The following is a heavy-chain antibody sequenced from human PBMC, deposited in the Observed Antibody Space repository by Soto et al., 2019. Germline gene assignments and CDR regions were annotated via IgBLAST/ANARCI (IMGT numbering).Heavy chain of an antibody. CDR3: ARGPEYDSSGLPY. Sequence: GASVKVSCKASGGTFSSYTISWVRQAPGQGLEWMGRIIPILGIANYAQKFQGRVTITADKSTSTAYMELSSLRSEDTAVYYCARGPEYDSSGLPYWGQGTLVTVSS. CDR1: GGTFSSYT. D-gene: IGHD3-22*01. CDR2: IIPILGIA. V-gene: IGHV1-69*02. J-gene: IGHJ4*02.